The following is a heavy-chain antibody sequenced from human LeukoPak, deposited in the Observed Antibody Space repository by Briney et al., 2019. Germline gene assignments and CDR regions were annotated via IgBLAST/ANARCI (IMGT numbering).Heavy chain of an antibody. D-gene: IGHD6-19*01. CDR3: ARSKSYIWGWPDFDC. CDR2: IGAAGNT. V-gene: IGHV3-13*01. J-gene: IGHJ4*01. CDR1: GFTFSSHD. Sequence: GGSLTLSCAASGFTFSSHDLHWVRQPTGKGLEWISVIGAAGNTYYTDSVKGGYTISRENTKNSCYLQKDTLRAENTAVYYSARSKSYIWGWPDFDCWGHRNLGTVSS.